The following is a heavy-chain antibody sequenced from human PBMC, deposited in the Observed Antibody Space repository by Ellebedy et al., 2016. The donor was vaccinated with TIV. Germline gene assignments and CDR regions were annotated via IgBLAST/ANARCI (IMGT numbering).Heavy chain of an antibody. CDR3: ARDRPNWKGAFDI. D-gene: IGHD1-1*01. V-gene: IGHV4-59*01. J-gene: IGHJ3*02. CDR1: GGSISSYY. CDR2: IYYSGST. Sequence: MPGGSLRLSCTVSGGSISSYYWSWIRQPPGKGLEWIGYIYYSGSTNYNPSLKSRVTISVDTSKNQFSLKLSSVTAADTAVYYCARDRPNWKGAFDIWGQGTMVTVSS.